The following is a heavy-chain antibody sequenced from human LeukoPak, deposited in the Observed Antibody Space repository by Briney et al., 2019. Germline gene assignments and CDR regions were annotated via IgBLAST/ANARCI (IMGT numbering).Heavy chain of an antibody. V-gene: IGHV3-48*04. CDR3: AKEGDNTGYRYFDD. CDR1: GFKLIGYS. CDR2: INSSSGTI. D-gene: IGHD3-22*01. J-gene: IGHJ4*02. Sequence: GWSLRLSCAASGFKLIGYSMNWVRQAPGKGLEWVSYINSSSGTIIYADSVKGRFTISRDNAKNSLYLQMNSLRAEDTAVYYCAKEGDNTGYRYFDDWGQGTLVTVSS.